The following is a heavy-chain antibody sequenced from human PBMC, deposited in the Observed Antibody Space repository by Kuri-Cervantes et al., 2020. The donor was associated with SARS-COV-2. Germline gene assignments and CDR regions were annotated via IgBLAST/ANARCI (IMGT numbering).Heavy chain of an antibody. Sequence: GGSLRLSCAGSGCSVSSFAMAWVRQAPGKGLEWISEITDEGAYTYFADSVKGRFSISRNNSKNMLYLQMNSLRAEDTAVYYGARDHDITMVQGVYFDYWGQGTLVTVSS. CDR3: ARDHDITMVQGVYFDY. V-gene: IGHV3-23*01. J-gene: IGHJ4*02. D-gene: IGHD3-10*01. CDR1: GCSVSSFA. CDR2: ITDEGAYT.